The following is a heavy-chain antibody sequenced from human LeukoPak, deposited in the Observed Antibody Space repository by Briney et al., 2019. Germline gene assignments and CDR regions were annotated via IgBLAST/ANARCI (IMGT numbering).Heavy chain of an antibody. V-gene: IGHV1-18*01. CDR2: ISAYNGNT. D-gene: IGHD5-18*01. J-gene: IGHJ4*02. CDR3: ARSGGYSYALRTGHFDY. Sequence: ASVKVSCKASGYTLTSYGISWVRQAPGQGLEWMGWISAYNGNTNYAQKLQGRVTMTTDTSTSTAYMELSSLRSDDTAVYYCARSGGYSYALRTGHFDYWGQGTLVTVSS. CDR1: GYTLTSYG.